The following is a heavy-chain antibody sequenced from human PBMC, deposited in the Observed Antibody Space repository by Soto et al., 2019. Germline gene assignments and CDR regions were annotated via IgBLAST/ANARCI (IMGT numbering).Heavy chain of an antibody. Sequence: GRRFMNSIWQPPGKGLEWIGYIYYSGSTNYNPSPTSRVTIPVDTSKPHFSLKLSSVTAADTPEHYSATVSSCTFVHWSFDLWGRGILLTVSS. D-gene: IGHD2-8*01. CDR1: GRRF. CDR3: ATVSSCTFVHWSFDL. J-gene: IGHJ2*01. V-gene: IGHV4-61*03. CDR2: IYYSGST.